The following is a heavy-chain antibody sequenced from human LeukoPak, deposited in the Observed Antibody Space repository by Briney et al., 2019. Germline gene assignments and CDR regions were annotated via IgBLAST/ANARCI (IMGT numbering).Heavy chain of an antibody. J-gene: IGHJ6*02. CDR1: GFIFDTHT. CDR2: INGSGDST. Sequence: GGSLRLSCTASGFIFDTHTLTWVRQAPGKGLEWVASINGSGDSTNYGDSVKGRFTISRDNFKRTVHLEMSNLRADDTAMYYCVRRAAVRGMDFWGLGTTVIVSS. CDR3: VRRAAVRGMDF. V-gene: IGHV3-23*01. D-gene: IGHD1-14*01.